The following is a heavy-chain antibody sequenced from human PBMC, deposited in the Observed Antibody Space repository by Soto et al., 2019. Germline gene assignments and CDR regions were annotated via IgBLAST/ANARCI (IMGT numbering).Heavy chain of an antibody. CDR1: GFTFSSYG. Sequence: PGGSLRLSCAASGFTFSSYGMHWVRQAPGKGLEWVAVISYDGSNKYYADSVKGRFTISRDNSKNTLYLQMNSLRAEDTAVYYCGCRDWFDPWGQGTLVTVSS. CDR2: ISYDGSNK. J-gene: IGHJ5*02. V-gene: IGHV3-30*03. CDR3: GCRDWFDP.